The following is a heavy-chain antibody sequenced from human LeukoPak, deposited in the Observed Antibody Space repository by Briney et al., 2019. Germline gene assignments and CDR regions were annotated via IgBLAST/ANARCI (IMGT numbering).Heavy chain of an antibody. J-gene: IGHJ4*02. D-gene: IGHD5-24*01. CDR3: ARRAKMATLDY. V-gene: IGHV4-59*11. CDR1: GGSISSHY. CDR2: IYYSGST. Sequence: PSETLSLTCTVSGGSISSHYWSWIRQPPGKGPEWIGYIYYSGSTNYNPSLKSRVTTSVDTSKNQFSLKLSSVTAADTAVYYCARRAKMATLDYWGQGTLVTVSS.